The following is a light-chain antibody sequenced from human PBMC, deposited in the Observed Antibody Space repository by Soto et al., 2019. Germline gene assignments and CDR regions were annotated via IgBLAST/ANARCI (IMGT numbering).Light chain of an antibody. V-gene: IGKV2-28*01. CDR1: QSLLFGNGYDY. J-gene: IGKJ3*01. CDR3: MQGVQTPFT. Sequence: DIVMTQSPLSLPVTPGEPASISCMSSQSLLFGNGYDYLDWYLQKPGQSPQLLIYLGSHRASGVPDRFSGSGSGTDFTLKISRVEAEDVGVYYCMQGVQTPFTFGPGTKVDIK. CDR2: LGS.